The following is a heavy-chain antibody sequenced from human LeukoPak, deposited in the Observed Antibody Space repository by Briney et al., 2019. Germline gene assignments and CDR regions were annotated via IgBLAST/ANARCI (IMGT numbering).Heavy chain of an antibody. CDR1: GFTFRDAW. CDR2: IRSKTDGGTT. J-gene: IGHJ1*01. V-gene: IGHV3-15*01. Sequence: KSGGSLRLSCAASGFTFRDAWMTWVRQAPGKGLEWVGRIRSKTDGGTTDYAVSVQGRFTISRDDSKNTLYLQVSSLKTEDTAVYYCAKHIYGVVSIQQWGQGTLVTVSS. D-gene: IGHD3-3*01. CDR3: AKHIYGVVSIQQ.